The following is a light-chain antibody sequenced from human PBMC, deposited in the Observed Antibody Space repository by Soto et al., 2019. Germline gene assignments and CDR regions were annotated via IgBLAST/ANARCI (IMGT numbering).Light chain of an antibody. CDR2: GIS. V-gene: IGKV3-15*01. CDR3: QQYNSWPLT. CDR1: QTVSSN. Sequence: EIVMTQSPATLSVSPGERATLTCRASQTVSSNLAWYQQKPGQAPSLLIYGISTRATGVPARFSGSGSGTEFTLTISSLQSEDFAVYSCQQYNSWPLTFGPGTKVD. J-gene: IGKJ3*01.